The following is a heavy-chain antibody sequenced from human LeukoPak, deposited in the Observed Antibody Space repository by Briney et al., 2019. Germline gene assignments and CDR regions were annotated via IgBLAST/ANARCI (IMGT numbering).Heavy chain of an antibody. J-gene: IGHJ6*02. Sequence: AGGSLRLSCAASGFTVSSNYMSWVRQAPGKGLEWVSVIYSGGSTYYADSVKGRFTISRDNSKNTLYLQMNSLRAEDTAVYYCAREFGGSSWYPYYYYGMDVWGQGTTVTVSS. CDR1: GFTVSSNY. CDR2: IYSGGST. CDR3: AREFGGSSWYPYYYYGMDV. D-gene: IGHD6-13*01. V-gene: IGHV3-53*01.